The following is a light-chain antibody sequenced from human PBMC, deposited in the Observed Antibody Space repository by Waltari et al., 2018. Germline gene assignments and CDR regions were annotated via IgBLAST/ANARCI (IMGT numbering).Light chain of an antibody. Sequence: DIQLTQSPSFLSASVGDRVTITCRASQALSSYLAWYQQKPGRAPKLLIYAASTLQSGVPSGFSGSGSGTEFTLTISSLQPEDFATYYCQQLDSFPITFGQGTRLEIK. J-gene: IGKJ5*01. CDR1: QALSSY. V-gene: IGKV1-9*01. CDR2: AAS. CDR3: QQLDSFPIT.